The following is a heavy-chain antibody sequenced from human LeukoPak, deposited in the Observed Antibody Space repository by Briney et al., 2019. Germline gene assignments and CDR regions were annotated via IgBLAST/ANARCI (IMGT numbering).Heavy chain of an antibody. J-gene: IGHJ1*01. CDR1: GFIFPNAW. CDR2: IKNKNSGRTT. Sequence: PGGSLRLSCAASGFIFPNAWMHWVRQAPGKGLEWVARIKNKNSGRTTNYIAPVKGRFTSSTNYCRNRLYLEMDSLKAVDIAVSYCVTDRRLLPYSYTYWGQGTLVTVSS. CDR3: VTDRRLLPYSYTY. V-gene: IGHV3-15*01. D-gene: IGHD2-21*01.